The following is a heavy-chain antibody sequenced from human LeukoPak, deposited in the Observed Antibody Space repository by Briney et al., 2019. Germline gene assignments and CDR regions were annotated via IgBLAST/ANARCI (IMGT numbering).Heavy chain of an antibody. V-gene: IGHV3-21*01. J-gene: IGHJ4*02. CDR1: GFTFSSYS. CDR3: ARGQGYCGGDCYSS. CDR2: ISSSSSYI. Sequence: PGGSLRLXCAASGFTFSSYSMNWVRQAPGKGLESVSSISSSSSYIYYADSVKGRFTISRDNAKNSLYLQMNSLRAEDTAVYYCARGQGYCGGDCYSSWGQGTLVTVSS. D-gene: IGHD2-21*02.